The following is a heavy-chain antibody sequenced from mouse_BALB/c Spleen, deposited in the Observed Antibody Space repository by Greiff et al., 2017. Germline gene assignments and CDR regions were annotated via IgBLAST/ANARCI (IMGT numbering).Heavy chain of an antibody. J-gene: IGHJ3*01. V-gene: IGHV5-4*02. Sequence: DVKLVESGGGLVKPGGSLKLSCAASGFTFSDYYMYWVRQTPEKRLEWVATISDGGSYTYYPDSVKGRFTISRDNAKNNLYLQMSSLKSEDTAMCYCARDNYGSGAAYWGQGTLVTVSA. CDR2: ISDGGSYT. D-gene: IGHD1-1*01. CDR1: GFTFSDYY. CDR3: ARDNYGSGAAY.